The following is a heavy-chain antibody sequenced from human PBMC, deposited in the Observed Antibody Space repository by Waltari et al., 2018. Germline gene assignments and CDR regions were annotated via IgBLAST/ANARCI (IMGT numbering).Heavy chain of an antibody. J-gene: IGHJ3*02. V-gene: IGHV4-34*01. Sequence: QVQIQQWGAGLLKPSETLSLTCAVHGGSFSGYYWSWIRKPPGKGLEWIVEINHSGSTNSNPSLKSLVTMSVDTSKNHFSLKLSSVTAADTAVYYCARVITMVRGVIILDAFDIWGQGTMVTVSS. CDR2: INHSGST. CDR3: ARVITMVRGVIILDAFDI. CDR1: GGSFSGYY. D-gene: IGHD3-10*01.